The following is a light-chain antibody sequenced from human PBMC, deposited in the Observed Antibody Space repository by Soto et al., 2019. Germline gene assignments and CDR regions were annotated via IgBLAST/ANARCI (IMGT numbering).Light chain of an antibody. CDR1: SGHSSYV. CDR3: ETWDSHTRL. Sequence: QSVLTQSSSASASLGSSVKLTCTLSSGHSSYVIAWHQQQPGKAPRYLMKLEGSGSYNKGSGVPDRFSGSSSGADRYLTISYLQSEDEADYYCETWDSHTRLFGGGTKLTVL. V-gene: IGLV4-60*03. CDR2: LEGSGSY. J-gene: IGLJ2*01.